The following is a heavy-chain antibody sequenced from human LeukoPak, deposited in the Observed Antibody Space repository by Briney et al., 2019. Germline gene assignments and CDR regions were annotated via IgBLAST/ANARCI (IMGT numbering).Heavy chain of an antibody. D-gene: IGHD2-2*01. Sequence: GESLKISCKGSGYSFTSYWIGWVRQMPGKGLEWMGIIYPGDSDTRYSPSFQGQVTISADKSISTAYLQWSSLKASDTAMYYCARQSSPRDYYYGMDVWGQGTTVTVSS. J-gene: IGHJ6*02. CDR3: ARQSSPRDYYYGMDV. CDR2: IYPGDSDT. CDR1: GYSFTSYW. V-gene: IGHV5-51*01.